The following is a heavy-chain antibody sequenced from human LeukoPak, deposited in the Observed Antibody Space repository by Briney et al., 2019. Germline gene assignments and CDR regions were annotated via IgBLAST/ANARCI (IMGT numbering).Heavy chain of an antibody. D-gene: IGHD3-16*02. V-gene: IGHV4-61*08. CDR2: IYYIRNT. J-gene: IGHJ4*02. CDR1: GASVGSAGYY. Sequence: SETLSLTCTVSGASVGSAGYYWSWIRQPPGGGLEWIGYIYYIRNTNYNPSLKSRVTMSLVPSKNQFSLKLNSVTAADTAVYYCARTQSQSGSYRYYFGYWGQGTLVTVSS. CDR3: ARTQSQSGSYRYYFGY.